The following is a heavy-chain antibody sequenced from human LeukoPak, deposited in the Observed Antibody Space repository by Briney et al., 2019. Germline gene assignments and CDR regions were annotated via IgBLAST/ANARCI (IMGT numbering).Heavy chain of an antibody. CDR1: GYTFTGYY. V-gene: IGHV1-2*02. D-gene: IGHD5-18*01. CDR3: ARDLTEGYTYIPYYFDY. CDR2: INPNSGDT. J-gene: IGHJ4*02. Sequence: GASVKVSCKASGYTFTGYYMHWVRQAPGQGLEWMGWINPNSGDTNYAQKFQGRVTMTGGTSISTAYMELSRLRSDDTAVYYCARDLTEGYTYIPYYFDYWGQGTLVTVPS.